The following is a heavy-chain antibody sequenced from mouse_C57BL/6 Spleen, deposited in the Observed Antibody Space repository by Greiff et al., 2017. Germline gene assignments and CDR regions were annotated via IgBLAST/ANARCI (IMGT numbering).Heavy chain of an antibody. CDR1: GYTFTSYG. Sequence: VHLVESGAELARPGASVKLSCKASGYTFTSYGISWVKQRIGQGLEWIGEIYPRSGNTYYNEKFKGKATLTADKSSSTAYMELRSLTSEDSAVYFCARSGSFYTHGGYFDVWGTGTTVTVSS. CDR2: IYPRSGNT. D-gene: IGHD1-1*01. J-gene: IGHJ1*03. V-gene: IGHV1-81*01. CDR3: ARSGSFYTHGGYFDV.